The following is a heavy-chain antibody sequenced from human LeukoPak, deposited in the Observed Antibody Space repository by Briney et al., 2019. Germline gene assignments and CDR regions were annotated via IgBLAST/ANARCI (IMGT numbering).Heavy chain of an antibody. CDR3: VNGESFYGDYGFDY. D-gene: IGHD4-17*01. Sequence: GGSLRLSCAVSEFIVSINYMTWVRQAPGKGLEWVALIYSRGDTKYADSVKGRFTISRDNSKNTLYLQMSSLRTEDTAVFYCVNGESFYGDYGFDYWGQGTLVTVSS. J-gene: IGHJ4*02. V-gene: IGHV3-66*01. CDR1: EFIVSINY. CDR2: IYSRGDT.